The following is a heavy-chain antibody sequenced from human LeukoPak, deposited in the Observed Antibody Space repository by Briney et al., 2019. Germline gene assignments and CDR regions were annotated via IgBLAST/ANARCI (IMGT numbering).Heavy chain of an antibody. Sequence: ASMKFSCKASGYTFTGYNVHWVRHAPGQGLERRGWSNPNSGGTNYAQKFQGWVTMTRDTSISPGYMALSRLSSDDTAVYSCARGDWLAVPAATYYYCGMDVWGPGTTVTVSS. D-gene: IGHD2-2*01. J-gene: IGHJ6*02. CDR1: GYTFTGYN. V-gene: IGHV1-2*04. CDR3: ARGDWLAVPAATYYYCGMDV. CDR2: SNPNSGGT.